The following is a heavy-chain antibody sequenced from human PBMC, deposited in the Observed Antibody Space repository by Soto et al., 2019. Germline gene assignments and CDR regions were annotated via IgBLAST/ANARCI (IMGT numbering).Heavy chain of an antibody. D-gene: IGHD4-17*01. J-gene: IGHJ4*02. Sequence: PWGALRLSCAASVFTVSSYAMSWVRQAPGKGLKWISSISGSGTSTYYADSVKGRFTISRDNSKNTMYLQMNSLRAEDTALYFCAKENTPDYGDYVDYWGQGTLVTVSS. CDR1: VFTVSSYA. CDR3: AKENTPDYGDYVDY. V-gene: IGHV3-23*01. CDR2: ISGSGTST.